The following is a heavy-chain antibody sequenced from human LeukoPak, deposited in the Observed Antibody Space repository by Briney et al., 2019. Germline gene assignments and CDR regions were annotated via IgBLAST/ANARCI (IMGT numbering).Heavy chain of an antibody. V-gene: IGHV4-38-2*02. J-gene: IGHJ4*02. Sequence: SETLSLTCSVSTYSISSAYYWGWIRQPPGKGLQWIGSIYHSGSTSYNPSLKSRVTISVDTSKNQFSLTLSSVTAADTAMYYCASDAPGLLGYWGQGTLVTVSS. CDR3: ASDAPGLLGY. D-gene: IGHD2-15*01. CDR1: TYSISSAYY. CDR2: IYHSGST.